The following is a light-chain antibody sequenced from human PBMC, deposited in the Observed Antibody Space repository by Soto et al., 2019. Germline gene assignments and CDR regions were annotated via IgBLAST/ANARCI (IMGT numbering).Light chain of an antibody. J-gene: IGLJ2*01. CDR3: AAWDDSLSAVV. V-gene: IGLV1-44*01. Sequence: QSVLTQPPSASGTPGQRVTISCSGSNSNIGSNTVNWYQQLPGTAPKLLIHHNNLRPSGVPDRFSGSKSGTSGSLAISGLRSDDEADYYCAAWDDSLSAVVFGGGTKLTVL. CDR1: NSNIGSNT. CDR2: HNN.